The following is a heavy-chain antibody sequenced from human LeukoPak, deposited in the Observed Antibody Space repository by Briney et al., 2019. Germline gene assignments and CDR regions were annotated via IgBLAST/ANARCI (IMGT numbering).Heavy chain of an antibody. D-gene: IGHD4-17*01. CDR1: GFTFSDYS. CDR3: ARDMTTATTCYLQH. Sequence: GGSLRLSCAASGFTFSDYSMNWVRQAPGKGLEWVSSISSRSTYRYYADSVKGRFTISRDNAKNSLCLQMNSLRAEDTAVYYCARDMTTATTCYLQHWGQGTPVTVSS. CDR2: ISSRSTYR. J-gene: IGHJ1*01. V-gene: IGHV3-21*06.